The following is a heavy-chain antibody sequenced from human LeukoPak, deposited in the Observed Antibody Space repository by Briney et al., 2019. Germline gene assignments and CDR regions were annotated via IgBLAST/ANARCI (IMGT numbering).Heavy chain of an antibody. V-gene: IGHV4-31*03. Sequence: SGTLSLTCTVSGGSISSGGYYWSWIRQHPGKGLEWIGYIYYSGSTYYNPSLKSRVTISVDTSKNQFSLKLSSVTAADTAVYYCAREVPTVTTRGAFDIWGQGTMVTVSS. J-gene: IGHJ3*02. CDR3: AREVPTVTTRGAFDI. CDR2: IYYSGST. CDR1: GGSISSGGYY. D-gene: IGHD4-17*01.